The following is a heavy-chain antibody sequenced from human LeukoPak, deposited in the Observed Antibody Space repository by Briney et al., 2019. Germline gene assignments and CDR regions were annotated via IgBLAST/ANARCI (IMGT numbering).Heavy chain of an antibody. CDR2: IYPGDSDT. CDR1: GYSFTTYW. V-gene: IGHV5-51*01. J-gene: IGHJ4*02. Sequence: GESLKISCKGSGYSFTTYWIGWVRQMPGRGLEWMGIIYPGDSDTRYSPSVQGQVTISADKSIGTAYLQWSSLKASDTATYYCARYVRRGTTDSSGCYAFDYWGQGTLVTVSS. CDR3: ARYVRRGTTDSSGCYAFDY. D-gene: IGHD6-19*01.